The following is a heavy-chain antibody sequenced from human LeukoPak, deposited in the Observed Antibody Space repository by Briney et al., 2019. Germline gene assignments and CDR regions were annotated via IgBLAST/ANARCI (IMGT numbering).Heavy chain of an antibody. V-gene: IGHV3-15*01. J-gene: IGHJ4*02. CDR3: AKEPSNCGVDCHVLLDF. CDR2: VKSKTDGGTT. Sequence: GGSLRLSCAASGFTFNNAWMSWVRQAPGKGLEWVGRVKSKTDGGTTDYAAPVKGRFTISRDDSTNTLYLQMNSLRAEDTAVYYCAKEPSNCGVDCHVLLDFWGQGTLVTVPS. D-gene: IGHD2-21*02. CDR1: GFTFNNAW.